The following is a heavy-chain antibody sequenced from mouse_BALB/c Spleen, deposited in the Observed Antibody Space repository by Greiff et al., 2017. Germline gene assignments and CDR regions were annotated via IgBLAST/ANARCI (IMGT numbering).Heavy chain of an antibody. J-gene: IGHJ3*01. D-gene: IGHD2-3*01. V-gene: IGHV2-2*02. CDR1: GFSLTSYG. Sequence: VQVVESGPGLVQPSQSLSITCTVSGFSLTSYGVHWVRQSPGKGLEWLGVIWSGGSTDYNAAFISRLSISKDNSKSQVFFKMNSLQANDTAIYYCARKADGYWFAYWGQGTLVTVSA. CDR3: ARKADGYWFAY. CDR2: IWSGGST.